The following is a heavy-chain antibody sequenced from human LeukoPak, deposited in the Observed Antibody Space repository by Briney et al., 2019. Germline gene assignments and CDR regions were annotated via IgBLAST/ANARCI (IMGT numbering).Heavy chain of an antibody. CDR1: GGSISSSSYY. CDR2: IYYSGST. J-gene: IGHJ4*02. D-gene: IGHD1-26*01. CDR3: ARQLVGATAYFDY. Sequence: SETLSLTCTVSGGSISSSSYYWGWIRQPPGKRLEWIGSIYYSGSTYYNPSLKSRVTISVDTSKNQFSLKLSSVTAADTAVYYCARQLVGATAYFDYWGQGTLVTVSS. V-gene: IGHV4-39*01.